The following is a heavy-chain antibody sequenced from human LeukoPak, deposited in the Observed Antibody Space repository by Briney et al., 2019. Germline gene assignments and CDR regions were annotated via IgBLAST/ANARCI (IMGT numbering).Heavy chain of an antibody. CDR1: GGSVSSGSYY. D-gene: IGHD5-24*01. Sequence: SETLSLTCTVSGGSVSSGSYYWSWIRQPPGKGLEWIGYIYYSGNTNYNPSLKSRVTISVDTSKNQFSLKLSSVTAADTAVYYCATRDGYNYNWFDPWGQGTLVTVSS. CDR3: ATRDGYNYNWFDP. CDR2: IYYSGNT. V-gene: IGHV4-61*01. J-gene: IGHJ5*02.